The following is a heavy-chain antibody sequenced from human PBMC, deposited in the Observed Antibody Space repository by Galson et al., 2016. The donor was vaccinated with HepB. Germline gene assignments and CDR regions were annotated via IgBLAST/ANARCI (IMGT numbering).Heavy chain of an antibody. D-gene: IGHD6-19*01. Sequence: SVKVSCKASGYTFTSNAIHWVRQAPGQRLEWLGWVSAADDNTRYSQNFQGRVTFTRDTSASPVYMELSALRPEDTATYFCARGNTDGWYHDYWGQGTLVIVSS. V-gene: IGHV1-3*01. CDR1: GYTFTSNA. J-gene: IGHJ4*02. CDR3: ARGNTDGWYHDY. CDR2: VSAADDNT.